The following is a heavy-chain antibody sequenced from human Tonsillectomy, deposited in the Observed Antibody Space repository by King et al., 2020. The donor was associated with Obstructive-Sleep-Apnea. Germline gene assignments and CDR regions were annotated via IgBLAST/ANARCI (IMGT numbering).Heavy chain of an antibody. D-gene: IGHD3-10*01. V-gene: IGHV4-59*01. CDR1: GGSISSYY. CDR3: ARDLLLGSGSYSSRLYYYYYGMDV. J-gene: IGHJ6*02. Sequence: VQLQESGPGLVKPSETPSLTCTVSGGSISSYYWSWIRQPPGKGLEWIGYIYYSGSTNYNPSLKSRVTISVDTSKNQFSLKLSSVTAADTAVYYCARDLLLGSGSYSSRLYYYYYGMDVWGQGTTVTVSS. CDR2: IYYSGST.